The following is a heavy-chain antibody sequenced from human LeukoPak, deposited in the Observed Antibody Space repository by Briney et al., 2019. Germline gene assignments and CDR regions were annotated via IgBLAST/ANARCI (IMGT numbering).Heavy chain of an antibody. J-gene: IGHJ4*02. CDR2: IYYSGST. CDR3: ASSNDIEMATIRGSPRPSSFDY. CDR1: GGSISSSSYY. V-gene: IGHV4-39*07. D-gene: IGHD5-24*01. Sequence: SETLSLTCTVSGGSISSSSYYWGWIRQPPGKGLEWIGSIYYSGSTYYNPSLKSRVTISVDTSKNQFSLKLSSVTAADTAVYYCASSNDIEMATIRGSPRPSSFDYWGQGTLVTVSS.